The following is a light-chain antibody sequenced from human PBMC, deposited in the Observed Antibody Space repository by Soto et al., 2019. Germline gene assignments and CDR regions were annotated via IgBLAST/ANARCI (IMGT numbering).Light chain of an antibody. J-gene: IGKJ1*01. CDR3: QQYEKWRT. V-gene: IGKV3-15*01. Sequence: EIVMPQSPATLSVSPGERATLSCRASQSVSSNLAWYQQKPGQAPRLLIYGESTRATGIPARFSGSGSGTEFTLTISSLESEDFAVYYCQQYEKWRTFGQGTKVEIK. CDR1: QSVSSN. CDR2: GES.